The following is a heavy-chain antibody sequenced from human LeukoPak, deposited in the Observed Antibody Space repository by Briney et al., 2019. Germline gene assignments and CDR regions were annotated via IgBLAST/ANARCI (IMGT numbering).Heavy chain of an antibody. V-gene: IGHV3-23*01. J-gene: IGHJ4*02. CDR2: IIGSGGST. D-gene: IGHD3-22*01. Sequence: GGSLRLSCAASGFTFSSYAMSWVRQAPGKGLEWGSAIIGSGGSTYYADSVKGRFTISRDNSKNTLYLQMNSLRAEDPAVYYCAKNLAYYYDSSGYKTFDYWGQGTLVTVYS. CDR1: GFTFSSYA. CDR3: AKNLAYYYDSSGYKTFDY.